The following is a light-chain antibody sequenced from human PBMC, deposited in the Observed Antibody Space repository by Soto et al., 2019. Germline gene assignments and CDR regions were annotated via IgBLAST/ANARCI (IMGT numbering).Light chain of an antibody. CDR3: QQYGRSPFN. V-gene: IGKV3-20*01. Sequence: EIVFTQSPGTLSLSPGERATLSCRASQSVSSNNLAWYQQRPGQAPRVVIYGASTRATGIPERFSGSGSGTDFTLTISRXEPEDFAVYYCQQYGRSPFNFGPGTKVDIK. CDR1: QSVSSNN. CDR2: GAS. J-gene: IGKJ3*01.